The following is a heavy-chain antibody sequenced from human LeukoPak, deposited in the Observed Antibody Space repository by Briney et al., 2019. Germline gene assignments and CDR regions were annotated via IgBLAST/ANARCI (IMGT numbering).Heavy chain of an antibody. CDR2: IIPNLGIA. D-gene: IGHD3-22*01. V-gene: IGHV1-69*04. Sequence: SVKVSCKASGGTFSSYAISWLRQAPGQGLEWMGRIIPNLGIANYAQKVQGRVTITADKSTSTAYMELSSLRSEDTAVYYCAIYYYDSSGYYSAFDYWGQGTLVTVSS. CDR3: AIYYYDSSGYYSAFDY. CDR1: GGTFSSYA. J-gene: IGHJ4*02.